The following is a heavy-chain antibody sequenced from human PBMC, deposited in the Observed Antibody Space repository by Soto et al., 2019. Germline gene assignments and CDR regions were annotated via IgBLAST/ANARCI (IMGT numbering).Heavy chain of an antibody. J-gene: IGHJ5*02. CDR3: VKVSTFYDILTGYYSTNFFDP. D-gene: IGHD3-9*01. V-gene: IGHV3-64D*06. CDR2: ISSDGDIT. CDR1: GFTFSDYG. Sequence: GGSLRLSCAASGFTFSDYGMSWVRQAPGKGLQYVSTISSDGDITYYADSVKGRFTISRDNSKNTLYLQMNSLRPEDAAVYYCVKVSTFYDILTGYYSTNFFDPWGQGTLVTVSS.